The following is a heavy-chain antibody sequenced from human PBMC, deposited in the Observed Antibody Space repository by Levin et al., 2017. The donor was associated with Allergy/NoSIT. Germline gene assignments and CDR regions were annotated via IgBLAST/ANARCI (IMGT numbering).Heavy chain of an antibody. D-gene: IGHD3-10*01. J-gene: IGHJ6*02. Sequence: SQTLSFTCTVSGDSMSRRDFYWSWIRHLPGKGLEWIGFIHHSGSAYYNPSLKSRLSMSLDTSKSQFSLRLTSVTAADTAVYYCARDECAWFGECYGMDVWGQGTTVIVSS. CDR2: IHHSGSA. V-gene: IGHV4-31*03. CDR3: ARDECAWFGECYGMDV. CDR1: GDSMSRRDFY.